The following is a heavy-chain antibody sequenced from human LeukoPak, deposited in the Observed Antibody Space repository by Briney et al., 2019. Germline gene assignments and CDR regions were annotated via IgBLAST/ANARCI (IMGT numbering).Heavy chain of an antibody. J-gene: IGHJ4*02. Sequence: ASVQVSCKASGYTFPSYDINWVRQATGQGLEWMGWMNPNSGNTGYAQKLQGRVTMTRNTSLSTAYMEPSRLSSEDTAGYYCARVVATGGRAFDYWGQGTLVTVSS. CDR2: MNPNSGNT. CDR1: GYTFPSYD. V-gene: IGHV1-8*01. CDR3: ARVVATGGRAFDY. D-gene: IGHD5-12*01.